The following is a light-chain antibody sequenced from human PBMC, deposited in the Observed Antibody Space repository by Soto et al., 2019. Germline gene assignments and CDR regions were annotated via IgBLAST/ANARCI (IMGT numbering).Light chain of an antibody. V-gene: IGLV1-40*01. J-gene: IGLJ2*01. CDR1: SSNIGAGYD. CDR2: GNS. CDR3: QSYDSSLSAV. Sequence: QTVVTQPPPVSGAPGQRVTISCTGSSSNIGAGYDVHWYQQLPGTAPKLLIYGNSNRPSGVPDRFSGSKSGTSASLAITGLQAEDEADYYCQSYDSSLSAVFGGGTKLTVL.